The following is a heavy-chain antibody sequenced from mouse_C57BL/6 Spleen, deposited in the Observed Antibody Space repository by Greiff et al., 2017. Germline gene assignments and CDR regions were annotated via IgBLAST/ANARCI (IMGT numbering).Heavy chain of an antibody. D-gene: IGHD1-1*01. CDR2: ISYDGSN. J-gene: IGHJ4*01. CDR1: GYSITSGYY. CDR3: ATYGSSRFYAMDY. V-gene: IGHV3-6*01. Sequence: EVQLQQSGPGLVKPSQSLSLTCSVTGYSITSGYYWNWIRQFPGNKLEWMGYISYDGSNNYNPSLKNRISITRDTSKNQFFLKLNSVTTEDTATYYCATYGSSRFYAMDYWGQRTSVTVSA.